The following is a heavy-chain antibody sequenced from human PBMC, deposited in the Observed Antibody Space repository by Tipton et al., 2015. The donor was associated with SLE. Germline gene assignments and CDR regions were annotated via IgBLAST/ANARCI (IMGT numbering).Heavy chain of an antibody. Sequence: SLRLSCAASGFTFSSYAMSWVRQAPGKGLEWVSAISGSGGSTYYADSVKGRFTISRDNSKNTLYLQMNSLRAEDTAVYYCAKDGDSSGYNFDYWGQGTLVTVSS. CDR3: AKDGDSSGYNFDY. J-gene: IGHJ4*02. V-gene: IGHV3-23*01. CDR2: ISGSGGST. CDR1: GFTFSSYA. D-gene: IGHD6-19*01.